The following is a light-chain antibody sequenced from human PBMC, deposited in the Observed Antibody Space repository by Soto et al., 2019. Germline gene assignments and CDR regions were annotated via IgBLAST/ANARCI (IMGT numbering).Light chain of an antibody. J-gene: IGLJ1*01. Sequence: QSVLTQPPSASGTPGQRVTISCSGSSSNIGSNAVNWYQQLPGTAPKLLIYSNNQRPSGVPDRFSGSKSGTSASLAISGLQSGDEADYYCAGWDDSLNGYVFGTGTTLTVL. V-gene: IGLV1-44*01. CDR3: AGWDDSLNGYV. CDR1: SSNIGSNA. CDR2: SNN.